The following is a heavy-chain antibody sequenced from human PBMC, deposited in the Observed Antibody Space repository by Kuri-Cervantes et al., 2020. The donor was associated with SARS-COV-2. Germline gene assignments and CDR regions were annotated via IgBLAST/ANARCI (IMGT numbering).Heavy chain of an antibody. CDR1: GGSISSSNW. CDR3: ARDPAYYDSSGYYYGAFDI. Sequence: SCAVSGGSISSSNWWSWVRQPPGKGLEWIGEIYHSGSTNYNPSLKSRVTISVDTSKNQFSLKLSSVTAADTAVYYCARDPAYYDSSGYYYGAFDIWGQGTMVTVSS. J-gene: IGHJ3*02. V-gene: IGHV4-4*02. CDR2: IYHSGST. D-gene: IGHD3-22*01.